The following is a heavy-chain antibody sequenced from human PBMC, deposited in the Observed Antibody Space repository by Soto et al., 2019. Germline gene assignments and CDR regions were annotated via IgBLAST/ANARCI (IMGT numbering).Heavy chain of an antibody. CDR3: ARDWFGESDDYYYYYMDV. D-gene: IGHD3-10*01. Sequence: PGGSLRLSCAASGFTFSSYSMNWVRQAPGKGLEWVSYISSSSSTIYYADSVKGRFTISRDNAKNSLYLQMNSLRAEDTAVYYFARDWFGESDDYYYYYMDVWGKGTTVTVSS. CDR1: GFTFSSYS. CDR2: ISSSSSTI. J-gene: IGHJ6*03. V-gene: IGHV3-48*01.